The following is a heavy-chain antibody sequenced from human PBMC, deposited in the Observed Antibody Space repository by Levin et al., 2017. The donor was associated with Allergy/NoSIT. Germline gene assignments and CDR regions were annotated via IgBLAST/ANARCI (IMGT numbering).Heavy chain of an antibody. D-gene: IGHD3-10*01. J-gene: IGHJ4*02. CDR2: ISDGGGST. V-gene: IGHV3-23*01. CDR3: AESGDSGSGKPYSKDFDY. Sequence: PGGSLRLSCAASGFTFKTYAMSWVRQAPGKGLEWVSGISDGGGSTYYGDSVKGRFTISRDNSKNTLYLEMNSLRAEDTAVYYCAESGDSGSGKPYSKDFDYWGQGSLVTVSS. CDR1: GFTFKTYA.